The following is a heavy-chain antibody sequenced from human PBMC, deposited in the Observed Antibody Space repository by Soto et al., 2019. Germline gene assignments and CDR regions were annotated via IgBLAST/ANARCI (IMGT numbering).Heavy chain of an antibody. J-gene: IGHJ6*02. CDR2: IYYSGST. D-gene: IGHD1-26*01. CDR3: ARLRVGAMGGMDV. Sequence: PSETLSLTCTVSGGSISSSSYYWGWIRQPPGKGLEWIGSIYYSGSTCYNPSLKSRVTISVDTSKNQFSLKLSSVTAADTAVYYCARLRVGAMGGMDVWGQGTTVTVSS. CDR1: GGSISSSSYY. V-gene: IGHV4-39*01.